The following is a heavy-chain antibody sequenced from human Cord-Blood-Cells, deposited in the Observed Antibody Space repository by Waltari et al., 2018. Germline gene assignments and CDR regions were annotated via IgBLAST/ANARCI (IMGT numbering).Heavy chain of an antibody. D-gene: IGHD1-7*01. CDR2: IYYSGST. CDR3: ARPESGTFDP. J-gene: IGHJ5*02. V-gene: IGHV4-39*01. Sequence: QLQLQESGPGLVKPSEPLSLTCTVSGGSISSSSYYWGWIRQPPGKGLEWIGSIYYSGSTYYNPSLKSRVTISVDTSKNQFSLKLSSVTAADTAVYYCARPESGTFDPWGQGTLVTVSS. CDR1: GGSISSSSYY.